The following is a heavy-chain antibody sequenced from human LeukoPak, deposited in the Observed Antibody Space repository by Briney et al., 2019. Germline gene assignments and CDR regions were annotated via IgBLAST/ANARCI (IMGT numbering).Heavy chain of an antibody. CDR1: GGAISSNY. CDR3: ARVGEKTYYYDSSGYYFDY. Sequence: SETLSLTCTVSGGAISSNYWSWIRQPAGKGLEWIGQIYTSGSTNYNPSLKSRVTMSVDTSKNQFSLKLSSVTAADTAVYYCARVGEKTYYYDSSGYYFDYWGQGTLVTVSS. V-gene: IGHV4-4*07. J-gene: IGHJ4*02. D-gene: IGHD3-22*01. CDR2: IYTSGST.